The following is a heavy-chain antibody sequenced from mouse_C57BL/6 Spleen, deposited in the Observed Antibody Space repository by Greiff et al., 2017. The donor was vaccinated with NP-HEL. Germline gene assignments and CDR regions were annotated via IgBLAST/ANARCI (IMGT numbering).Heavy chain of an antibody. D-gene: IGHD6-5*01. CDR1: GYTFTSYW. J-gene: IGHJ3*01. CDR3: AAYDSDGGFAY. CDR2: IHPNSGST. V-gene: IGHV1-64*01. Sequence: QVQLQQPGAELVKPGASVKLSCKASGYTFTSYWMHWVKQRPGQGLEWIGMIHPNSGSTNYNEKFKSKATLTVDKSSSTAYMQLSSLTSEDSAVYYCAAYDSDGGFAYWGQGTLVTVSA.